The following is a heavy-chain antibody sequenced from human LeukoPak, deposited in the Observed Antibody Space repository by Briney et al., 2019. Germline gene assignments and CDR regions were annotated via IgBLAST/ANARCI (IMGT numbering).Heavy chain of an antibody. CDR3: AREGAVPGIDP. V-gene: IGHV4-38-2*02. Sequence: KPSETLSLTCAIFGYSITSGFSWGWIRQPPGKGLEWIGTISHSGSTDYKSTLESRLTISMDTSKNQFSLRLTSVTAADTAVYYCAREGAVPGIDPWGQGTLVTV. J-gene: IGHJ5*02. D-gene: IGHD3-16*01. CDR1: GYSITSGFS. CDR2: ISHSGST.